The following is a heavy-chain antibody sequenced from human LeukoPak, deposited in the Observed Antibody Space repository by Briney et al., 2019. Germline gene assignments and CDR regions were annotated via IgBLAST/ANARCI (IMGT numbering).Heavy chain of an antibody. D-gene: IGHD3-22*01. J-gene: IGHJ4*02. V-gene: IGHV3-30*18. Sequence: PGRSLRLSCAASGFTFSSYGMHWVRQAPGKGLEWVAVMSYDGSNKYYADSVKGRFTISRDNSKNTLYLQMNSLRAEDTAVYYCAKDLVPRSDYYDSSGYWDYWGQGTLVTVSS. CDR2: MSYDGSNK. CDR3: AKDLVPRSDYYDSSGYWDY. CDR1: GFTFSSYG.